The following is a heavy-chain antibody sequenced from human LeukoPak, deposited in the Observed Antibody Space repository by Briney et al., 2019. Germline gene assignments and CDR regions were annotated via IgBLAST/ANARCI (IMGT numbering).Heavy chain of an antibody. D-gene: IGHD3-3*01. CDR3: AAIFGELTNWFDP. CDR1: GYTFTSYY. J-gene: IGHJ5*02. V-gene: IGHV1-46*01. CDR2: INPSGGST. Sequence: ASVKVSCKASGYTFTSYYMHWVRQAPGQGLEWMGIINPSGGSTSYAQKFQGRVTMTRDMSTSTVYMELSSLRSEDTAVYYCAAIFGELTNWFDPWAREPWSPSPQ.